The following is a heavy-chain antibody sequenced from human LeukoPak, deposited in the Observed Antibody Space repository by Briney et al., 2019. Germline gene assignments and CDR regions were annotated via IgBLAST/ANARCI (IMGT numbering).Heavy chain of an antibody. CDR3: ARGGGSGIVVVPAANYFDY. V-gene: IGHV4-59*01. J-gene: IGHJ4*02. CDR2: IYYSGST. CDR1: GGSISSYY. D-gene: IGHD2-2*01. Sequence: SETLSLTCTVSGGSISSYYWSWIRQPPGKGLEWIGYIYYSGSTNYNPSLKSRVTISVDTSKNQFSLKLSSVTAADTAVYYCARGGGSGIVVVPAANYFDYWGQGTLVTVSS.